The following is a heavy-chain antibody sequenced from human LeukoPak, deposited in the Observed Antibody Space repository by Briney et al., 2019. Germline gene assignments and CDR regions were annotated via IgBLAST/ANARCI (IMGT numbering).Heavy chain of an antibody. Sequence: ASVKASCKASGYTFSGYYLNWVRQAPGQGLEWMGWINPDSGGAIYAQKFQGRVTMTRDTSTNTAYMELRSLRSDDTAVYFCARGGKSELGTCDFWGQGTLVTVSS. D-gene: IGHD7-27*01. V-gene: IGHV1-2*02. J-gene: IGHJ4*02. CDR3: ARGGKSELGTCDF. CDR1: GYTFSGYY. CDR2: INPDSGGA.